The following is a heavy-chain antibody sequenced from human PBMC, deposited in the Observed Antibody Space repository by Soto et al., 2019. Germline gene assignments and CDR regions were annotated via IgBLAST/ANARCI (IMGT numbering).Heavy chain of an antibody. Sequence: SGGSLRLSCTASGFTFGDYAMSWFRQAPGKGLEWVGFIRSKAYGGTTEYAASVKGRFTISRDDSKSIAYLQMNSLKTEDTAVYYCSRCDYGYWFDPWGQGTLVTVSS. CDR1: GFTFGDYA. V-gene: IGHV3-49*03. CDR2: IRSKAYGGTT. D-gene: IGHD4-17*01. CDR3: SRCDYGYWFDP. J-gene: IGHJ5*02.